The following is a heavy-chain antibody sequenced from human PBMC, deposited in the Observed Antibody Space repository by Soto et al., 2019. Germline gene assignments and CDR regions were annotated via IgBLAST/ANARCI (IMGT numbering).Heavy chain of an antibody. CDR3: ARGCYDFWSGPCLNWFDP. CDR1: GGSFSGYY. Sequence: SETLSLTCAVYGGSFSGYYWSWIHQPPGKGLEWIGEINHSGSTNYNPSLKSRVTISVDTSKNQFSLKLSSVTAADTAVYYCARGCYDFWSGPCLNWFDPWGQGTLVTVSS. CDR2: INHSGST. J-gene: IGHJ5*02. D-gene: IGHD3-3*01. V-gene: IGHV4-34*01.